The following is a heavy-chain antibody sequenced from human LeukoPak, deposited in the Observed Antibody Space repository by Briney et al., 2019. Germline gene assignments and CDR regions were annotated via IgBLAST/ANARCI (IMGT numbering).Heavy chain of an antibody. J-gene: IGHJ2*01. CDR3: ARDRGVGAYWYFDL. Sequence: SETLSLTCTVPSGSISSYYWSWIRQSPGKGLEWIGYIYYSGSTNYNPSLKSRITISVDTSKNQFSLKLSSVTAADTAVYYCARDRGVGAYWYFDLWGRGTVVTVSS. CDR1: SGSISSYY. D-gene: IGHD1-26*01. V-gene: IGHV4-59*01. CDR2: IYYSGST.